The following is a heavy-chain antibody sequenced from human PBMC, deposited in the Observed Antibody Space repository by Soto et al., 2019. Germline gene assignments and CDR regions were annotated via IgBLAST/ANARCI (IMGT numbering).Heavy chain of an antibody. CDR1: GFTFRTYA. J-gene: IGHJ4*02. V-gene: IGHV3-30-3*01. Sequence: GGSLRLSCAASGFTFRTYAMHWVHQAPGKGLEWVATISYDGNNEYYGDSVKGRFTVSRDDSKNTLYLQLNSLRMEDTAMYYCARVHYYDTSGPLLWGQGTQVTVSS. D-gene: IGHD3-22*01. CDR2: ISYDGNNE. CDR3: ARVHYYDTSGPLL.